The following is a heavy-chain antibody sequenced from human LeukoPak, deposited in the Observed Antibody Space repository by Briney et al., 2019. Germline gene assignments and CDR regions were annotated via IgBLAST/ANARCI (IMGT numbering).Heavy chain of an antibody. CDR3: ARDDYGDYGSLNY. CDR2: ISSSGSTI. V-gene: IGHV3-48*03. D-gene: IGHD4-17*01. CDR1: GFTFSSYE. J-gene: IGHJ4*02. Sequence: GGSLRLSCAASGFTFSSYEMNWVRQAPGKGLEWVSYISSSGSTIYYADSVKGRFTISRDNAKNSLYLLMNSLRAEDTAVYYCARDDYGDYGSLNYWGQGTLVTVSS.